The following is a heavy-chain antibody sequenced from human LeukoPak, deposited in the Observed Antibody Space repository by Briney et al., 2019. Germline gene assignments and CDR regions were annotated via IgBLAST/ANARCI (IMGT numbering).Heavy chain of an antibody. V-gene: IGHV1-8*01. CDR1: GYTFTSYD. J-gene: IGHJ6*03. Sequence: GASVKVSCKASGYTFTSYDINWVRQATGQGPEWMGWMNPNSGNTGYAQKFQGRVTMTRNTSISTAYMELSSLRSEDTAVYYCARWGQQAPAMVRAKILYYYYYYMDVWGKGTTVTVSS. D-gene: IGHD3-10*01. CDR3: ARWGQQAPAMVRAKILYYYYYYMDV. CDR2: MNPNSGNT.